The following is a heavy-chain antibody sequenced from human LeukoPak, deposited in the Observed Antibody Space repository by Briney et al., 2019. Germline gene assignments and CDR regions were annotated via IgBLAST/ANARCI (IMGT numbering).Heavy chain of an antibody. CDR2: ISAYNGNT. CDR3: ATDVPSGYDSNYYYYYYMDV. Sequence: GASVKVSCKASGYTFTSYGISWVRQAPGQGLEWMGWISAYNGNTNYAQKLQGRVTMTEDTSTETAYMELSSLRSEDTAVYYCATDVPSGYDSNYYYYYYMDVWGKGTTVTVSS. J-gene: IGHJ6*03. CDR1: GYTFTSYG. D-gene: IGHD5-12*01. V-gene: IGHV1-18*01.